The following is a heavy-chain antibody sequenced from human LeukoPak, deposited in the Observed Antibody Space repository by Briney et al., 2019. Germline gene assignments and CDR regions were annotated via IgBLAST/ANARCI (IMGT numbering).Heavy chain of an antibody. D-gene: IGHD5-18*01. V-gene: IGHV1-2*02. CDR3: ARDIQLWSPYYFDY. J-gene: IGHJ4*02. CDR2: INPNSGGT. Sequence: ASVKVSCKASGYTFTGYYMHWVRQAPGQGLEWMGWINPNSGGTNYAQKFQGGVTMTRDTSISTAYMELSRLRSDDTAVYYCARDIQLWSPYYFDYWGQGTLVTVSS. CDR1: GYTFTGYY.